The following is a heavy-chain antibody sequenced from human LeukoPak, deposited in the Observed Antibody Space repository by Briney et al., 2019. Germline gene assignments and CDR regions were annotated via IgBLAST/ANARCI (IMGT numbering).Heavy chain of an antibody. D-gene: IGHD7-27*01. CDR1: GFSFSKYW. CDR2: INGDGSMT. J-gene: IGHJ3*02. V-gene: IGHV3-74*01. CDR3: ARDANWGFDAFDI. Sequence: PGGSLRLSCAASGFSFSKYWMNWVRQAPGKGLVWVSRINGDGSMTGYADSVKGRFTISRDNSKNTLYLQMNSLRAEDTAVYSCARDANWGFDAFDIWGQGTMVTVSS.